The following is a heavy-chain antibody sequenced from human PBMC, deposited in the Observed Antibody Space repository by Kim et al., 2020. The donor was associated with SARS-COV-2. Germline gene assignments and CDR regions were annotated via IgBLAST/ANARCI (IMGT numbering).Heavy chain of an antibody. CDR3: ARPQYYYDSSGYYSLDY. J-gene: IGHJ4*02. CDR2: IDPSDSYT. Sequence: GESLKISCKGSGYSFTSYWISWVRQMPGKGLEWMGRIDPSDSYTNYSPSFQGHVTISADKSISTAYLQWSSLKASDTAMYYCARPQYYYDSSGYYSLDYWGQGTLVTVSS. V-gene: IGHV5-10-1*01. CDR1: GYSFTSYW. D-gene: IGHD3-22*01.